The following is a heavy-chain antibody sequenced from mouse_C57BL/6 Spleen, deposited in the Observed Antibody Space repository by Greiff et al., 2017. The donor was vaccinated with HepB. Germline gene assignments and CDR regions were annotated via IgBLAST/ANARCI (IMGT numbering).Heavy chain of an antibody. Sequence: QVHVKQSGAELVRPGTSVKVSCKASGYAFTNYLIEWVKQRPGQGLEWIGVINPGSGGTNYNEKFKGKATLTADKSSSTAYMQLSSLTSEDSAVYFCARDGAYSNYFDYWGQGTTLTVSS. D-gene: IGHD2-5*01. CDR2: INPGSGGT. CDR3: ARDGAYSNYFDY. CDR1: GYAFTNYL. J-gene: IGHJ2*01. V-gene: IGHV1-54*01.